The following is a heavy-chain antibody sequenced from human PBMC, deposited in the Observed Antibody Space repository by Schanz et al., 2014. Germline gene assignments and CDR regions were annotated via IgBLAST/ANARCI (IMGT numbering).Heavy chain of an antibody. CDR2: ISYGTSYI. CDR1: GLTFTSAW. CDR3: ARVALPGYSSTRDAFDI. D-gene: IGHD5-18*01. J-gene: IGHJ3*02. V-gene: IGHV3-21*01. Sequence: EVQLVESGGGLVKPGGSLRLSCATSGLTFTSAWMSWVRQAPGRGLEWVSSISYGTSYIYYAESVKGRFTISRDNAKNSLYLQMNGLRAEDTAVYYCARVALPGYSSTRDAFDIWGQGTMVTVSS.